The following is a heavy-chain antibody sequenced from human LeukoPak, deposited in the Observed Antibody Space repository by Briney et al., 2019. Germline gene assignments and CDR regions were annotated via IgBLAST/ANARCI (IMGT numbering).Heavy chain of an antibody. V-gene: IGHV4-59*08. CDR2: IYYSGST. D-gene: IGHD3/OR15-3a*01. Sequence: SETLSLTCTVSGCSISSYYWSWIRQPPGKGLEWIGYIYYSGSTDYNPSLKSRVTISVDTSKNQFSLKLSSVTAADTAVYYCARTRNWFDPWGQGTLVTVSS. CDR3: ARTRNWFDP. CDR1: GCSISSYY. J-gene: IGHJ5*02.